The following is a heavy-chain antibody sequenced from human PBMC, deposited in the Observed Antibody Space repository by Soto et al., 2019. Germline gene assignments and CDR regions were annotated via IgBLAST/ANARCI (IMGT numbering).Heavy chain of an antibody. Sequence: ASVKVSCKASGYTFTSYDINWVRQATGQGLEWMGWMNPNSGNTGYAQKSQGRVTMTRNTSISTAYMELSSLRSEDTAVYYCARGKKVLRYFDWLDDYYYYMDVWGKGTTVTVSS. V-gene: IGHV1-8*01. D-gene: IGHD3-9*01. CDR3: ARGKKVLRYFDWLDDYYYYMDV. CDR1: GYTFTSYD. CDR2: MNPNSGNT. J-gene: IGHJ6*03.